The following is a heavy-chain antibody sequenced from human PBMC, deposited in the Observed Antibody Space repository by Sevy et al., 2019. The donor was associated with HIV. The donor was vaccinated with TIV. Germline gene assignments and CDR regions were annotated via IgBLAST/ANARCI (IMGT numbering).Heavy chain of an antibody. CDR2: VYNRGRS. J-gene: IGHJ4*02. V-gene: IGHV4-59*12. CDR3: AREKGGSDGFFFDY. CDR1: GASIKGYY. D-gene: IGHD6-19*01. Sequence: SETLSLTCTVSGASIKGYYWSWIRQPPGKGLEWIGYVYNRGRSAYKYYLESRLTTSIDTSKNQFSLNLSSVTAADTAIYYCAREKGGSDGFFFDYWGPGMLVTVSS.